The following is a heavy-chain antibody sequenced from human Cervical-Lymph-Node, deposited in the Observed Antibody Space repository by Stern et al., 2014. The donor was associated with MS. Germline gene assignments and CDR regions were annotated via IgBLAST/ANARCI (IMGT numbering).Heavy chain of an antibody. J-gene: IGHJ5*02. D-gene: IGHD4-17*01. V-gene: IGHV1-69*09. CDR2: IIPIIGLA. Sequence: VQLVESGAEVKKPGSSVNVSCQASGGSLSSSFAVTWVRQAAGQRLEWVGRIIPIIGLANYAQKFQTRLTITADKSTSTVYMELSSLTSEDTALYYCARGIVTNRPASTLHNLFDPWGQGTLVTVSS. CDR1: GGSLSSSFA. CDR3: ARGIVTNRPASTLHNLFDP.